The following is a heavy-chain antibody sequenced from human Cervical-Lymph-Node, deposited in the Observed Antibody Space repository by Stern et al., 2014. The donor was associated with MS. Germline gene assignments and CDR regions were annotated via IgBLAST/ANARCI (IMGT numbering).Heavy chain of an antibody. CDR1: GFIFSNYA. V-gene: IGHV3-30-3*01. D-gene: IGHD2-15*01. CDR2: VSNEGSKQ. J-gene: IGHJ4*02. Sequence: VQLVESGGGVVQPGRSLRLSCAASGFIFSNYAMHWVRQAPGKGLDWVAFVSNEGSKQFYAASVKGRFTISRDNATHTLYLQLNSLRPEDTAVYYCGRDTCRGGGCYFRYWGQGILITVSP. CDR3: GRDTCRGGGCYFRY.